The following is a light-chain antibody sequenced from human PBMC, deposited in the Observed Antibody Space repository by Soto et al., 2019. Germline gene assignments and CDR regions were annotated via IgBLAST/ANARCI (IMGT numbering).Light chain of an antibody. Sequence: QSVLTQPPSVSGAPGQRVTISCSGSSSNIGAGSDVHWYQQLPGTAPKLLIYDNNSRPSGVSDRFSGSKSGTSASLVITGLQAEDEADYYCQSYDRILGGDLFGRGTQLTVL. CDR2: DNN. CDR1: SSNIGAGSD. CDR3: QSYDRILGGDL. J-gene: IGLJ7*01. V-gene: IGLV1-40*01.